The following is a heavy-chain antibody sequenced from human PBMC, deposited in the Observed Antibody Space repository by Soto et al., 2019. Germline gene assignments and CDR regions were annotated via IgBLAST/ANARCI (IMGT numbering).Heavy chain of an antibody. CDR2: ISAYNGNT. J-gene: IGHJ3*02. Sequence: ASVKVSCKASGYTFTSYGISWVRQAPGQGLEWMGWISAYNGNTNYAQKLQGRVTMTTDTSTITAYMELRSLRSDDTAVYYCARRYCSSTSCSYDAFDIWGQGTMVTVSS. V-gene: IGHV1-18*01. CDR3: ARRYCSSTSCSYDAFDI. CDR1: GYTFTSYG. D-gene: IGHD2-2*01.